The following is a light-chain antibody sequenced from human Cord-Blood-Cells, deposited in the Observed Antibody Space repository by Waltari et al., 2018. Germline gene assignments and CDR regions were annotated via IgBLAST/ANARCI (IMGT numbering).Light chain of an antibody. Sequence: QSALTQPPSASGSPGQSVTISCTGTSSDVGGYNYVSWYQHHPGKAPKLMIYEVSKRPSGVPGRFPGPKSGNTASLTVSGLQAEYEADYYCSSYAGSNKGVFGGGTKLTVL. CDR3: SSYAGSNKGV. CDR1: SSDVGGYNY. J-gene: IGLJ3*02. V-gene: IGLV2-8*01. CDR2: EVS.